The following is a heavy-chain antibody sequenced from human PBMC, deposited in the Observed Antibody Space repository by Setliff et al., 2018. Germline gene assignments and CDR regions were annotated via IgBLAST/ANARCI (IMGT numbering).Heavy chain of an antibody. CDR1: GDSISDYH. J-gene: IGHJ4*02. V-gene: IGHV4-59*01. Sequence: PSETLSLTCRVSGDSISDYHWSWIRQPPGQGLEWIGYIYSSGRTNYNPSLKSRVSLSLDTSKNQFSQDLSSVTPADTAVYYCARELGLRAPFDFWGQGISVIVSS. CDR3: ARELGLRAPFDF. CDR2: IYSSGRT. D-gene: IGHD4-17*01.